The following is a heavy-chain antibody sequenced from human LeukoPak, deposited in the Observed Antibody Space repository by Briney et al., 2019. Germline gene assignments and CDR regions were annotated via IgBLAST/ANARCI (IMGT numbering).Heavy chain of an antibody. CDR3: AKAIAAAGTGPEYFQH. CDR1: GFTFSSYA. CDR2: ISGSGGST. V-gene: IGHV3-23*01. J-gene: IGHJ1*01. Sequence: GGTLRLSCAASGFTFSSYAMSWVRQAPGKGLEWVSVISGSGGSTYYADSVKGRFTVSRDNSKNTLYLQMNSLRAEDTAVYYCAKAIAAAGTGPEYFQHWGQGTLVTVSS. D-gene: IGHD6-13*01.